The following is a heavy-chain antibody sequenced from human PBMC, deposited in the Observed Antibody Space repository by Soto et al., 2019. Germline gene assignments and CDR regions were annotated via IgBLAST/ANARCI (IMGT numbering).Heavy chain of an antibody. CDR3: ARDSVGVEGMDV. Sequence: QVQLQESGPGLVKPSETLSLTCTVSGGSISSYYWSWIRQPPGKGLEWIGYIYYSGSTNYNPSLKSRXXIXVXKSKNQFSLKLSSVTAADTAVYYCARDSVGVEGMDVWGQGTTVTVSS. V-gene: IGHV4-59*01. J-gene: IGHJ6*02. D-gene: IGHD2-8*01. CDR2: IYYSGST. CDR1: GGSISSYY.